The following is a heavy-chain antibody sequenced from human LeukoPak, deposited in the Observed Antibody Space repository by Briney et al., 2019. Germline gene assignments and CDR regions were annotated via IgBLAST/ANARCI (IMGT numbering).Heavy chain of an antibody. CDR1: GGSFSGYY. CDR2: INHSGST. Sequence: SETLSLTCAVYGGSFSGYYWSWIRQPPGKGLEWIGEINHSGSTNYNPSLKSRVTISVDTSKNQFSLKLSSVTAADTAVYYCAREDSSGWYNYFDIWGQGALVTVSS. CDR3: AREDSSGWYNYFDI. J-gene: IGHJ4*02. V-gene: IGHV4-34*01. D-gene: IGHD6-19*01.